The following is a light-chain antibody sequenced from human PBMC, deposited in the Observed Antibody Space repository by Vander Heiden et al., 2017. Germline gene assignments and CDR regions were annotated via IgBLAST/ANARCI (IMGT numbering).Light chain of an antibody. CDR3: QQSYSTPFT. V-gene: IGKV1-39*01. Sequence: DTHMTQSPSPPYAPVGDEVTITCRASQGINIYVNWYQQKPGKAPKCLTYAASNLQSGVPSKFSGGGSGTDFTLTISSLQPKDFATYYCQQSYSTPFTFGPGTKVDIK. CDR2: AAS. J-gene: IGKJ3*01. CDR1: QGINIY.